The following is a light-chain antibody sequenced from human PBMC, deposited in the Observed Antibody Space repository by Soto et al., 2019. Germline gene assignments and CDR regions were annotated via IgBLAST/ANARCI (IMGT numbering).Light chain of an antibody. V-gene: IGKV3-20*01. J-gene: IGKJ2*01. CDR3: QQYGSSPHT. Sequence: EIVLTQSPATLSLSPGERATLSCRASQSVSKYLAWYQQKPGQAPRLLIYGASSRATGIPDRFSGSGSGTDFTLTISRLEPEDFAVYYCQQYGSSPHTFGQGTKLEIK. CDR1: QSVSKY. CDR2: GAS.